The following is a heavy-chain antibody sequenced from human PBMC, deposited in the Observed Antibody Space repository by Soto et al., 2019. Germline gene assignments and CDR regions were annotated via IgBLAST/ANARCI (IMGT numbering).Heavy chain of an antibody. J-gene: IGHJ4*02. CDR2: IYHSGST. CDR3: ARFSMIVVVIPDY. D-gene: IGHD3-22*01. V-gene: IGHV4-38-2*01. CDR1: CYSISSGYY. Sequence: PSETLSLTCAVSCYSISSGYYWGWIRQPPGKGLEWIGSIYHSGSTYYNPSLKSRVTISVDTSKNQFSLKLSSVTAADTAVYYCARFSMIVVVIPDYWGQGTLVTVSS.